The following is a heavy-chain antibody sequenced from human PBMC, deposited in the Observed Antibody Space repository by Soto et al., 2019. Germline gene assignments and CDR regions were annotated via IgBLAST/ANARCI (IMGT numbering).Heavy chain of an antibody. V-gene: IGHV1-3*01. CDR2: INGGSGDT. CDR1: GYTFTDYS. CDR3: ARGYSSGWYYRFY. D-gene: IGHD6-19*01. J-gene: IGHJ4*02. Sequence: QVQLVQSGAEVKKPGASVRVSCKASGYTFTDYSIHWVRQAPGQRPEWMGWINGGSGDTKYSQKFQDRVTITRDTSAISAYMELSSLRSEDTAVYYCARGYSSGWYYRFYWGQGTLVTVAS.